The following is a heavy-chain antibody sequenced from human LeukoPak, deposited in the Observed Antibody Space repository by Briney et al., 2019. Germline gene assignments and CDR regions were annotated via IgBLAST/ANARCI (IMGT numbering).Heavy chain of an antibody. CDR2: IYYTGST. Sequence: SETLSLTCTVSGGSISSSYWSWIRQPPGKGLEWIGYIYYTGSTNYNPSLKSRVTISVDTSKNQFSLKLSSVTAADTAVYYCARLKGYSSGWYPSYYFDYWGQGTLVTVSS. CDR3: ARLKGYSSGWYPSYYFDY. V-gene: IGHV4-59*08. D-gene: IGHD6-19*01. CDR1: GGSISSSY. J-gene: IGHJ4*02.